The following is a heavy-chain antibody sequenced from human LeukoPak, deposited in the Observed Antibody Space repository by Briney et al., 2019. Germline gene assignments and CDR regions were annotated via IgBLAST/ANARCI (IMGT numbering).Heavy chain of an antibody. Sequence: ASVKVSCKAPGYTFTSYGISRVRQAPGQGLEWMGWISAYNGNTNYAQKLQGRVTMTTDTSTSTAYMELRSLRSDDTAVYYCARSAYYDFWSGYYTGIGYFDYWGQGTLVTVSS. D-gene: IGHD3-3*01. CDR1: GYTFTSYG. CDR3: ARSAYYDFWSGYYTGIGYFDY. CDR2: ISAYNGNT. V-gene: IGHV1-18*01. J-gene: IGHJ4*02.